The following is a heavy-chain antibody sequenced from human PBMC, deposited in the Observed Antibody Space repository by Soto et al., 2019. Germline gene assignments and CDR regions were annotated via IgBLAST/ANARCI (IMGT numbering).Heavy chain of an antibody. CDR1: GFTFSSYG. CDR2: ISYDGSNK. J-gene: IGHJ6*02. CDR3: AKGMGYIWFGELIPYYYGMDV. Sequence: GGSLRLSCAASGFTFSSYGMHWVRQAPGKGLEWVAVISYDGSNKYYADSVKGRFTISRDNSKNTLYLQMNSLGAEDTAVYYCAKGMGYIWFGELIPYYYGMDVWGQGTTVTVSS. D-gene: IGHD3-10*01. V-gene: IGHV3-30*18.